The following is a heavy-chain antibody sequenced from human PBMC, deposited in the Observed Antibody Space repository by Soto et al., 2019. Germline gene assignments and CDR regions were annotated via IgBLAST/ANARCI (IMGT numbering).Heavy chain of an antibody. D-gene: IGHD6-6*01. CDR2: MNPNSGNT. J-gene: IGHJ6*03. Sequence: QVQLVQSGAEVKKPGASVKVSCKASGYTFTSYDINWVRQATGQGLEWMGWMNPNSGNTGYAQKFQGRVTMTSNTSISTAYMELSSLRSEDTAVYYCARESSSSDYYYYYYMDVWGKGTTVTVSS. CDR3: ARESSSSDYYYYYYMDV. V-gene: IGHV1-8*01. CDR1: GYTFTSYD.